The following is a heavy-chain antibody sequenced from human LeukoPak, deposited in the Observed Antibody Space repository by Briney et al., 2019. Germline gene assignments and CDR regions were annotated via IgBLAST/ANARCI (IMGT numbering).Heavy chain of an antibody. J-gene: IGHJ4*02. CDR2: ISSSGSTI. D-gene: IGHD6-13*01. CDR1: GFTFSDYY. Sequence: GGSLRLSCAASGFTFSDYYMSWIRQAPGKGLEWVSYISSSGSTIYYADSVKGRFTISRDNAKNSLYLQMNSLRAEDTAVYYCARVYSSSWYTDPIDYWGQGTLVTVSS. CDR3: ARVYSSSWYTDPIDY. V-gene: IGHV3-11*01.